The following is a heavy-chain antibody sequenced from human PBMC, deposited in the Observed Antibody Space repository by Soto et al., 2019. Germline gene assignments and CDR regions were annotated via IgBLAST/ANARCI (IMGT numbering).Heavy chain of an antibody. V-gene: IGHV4-59*08. CDR3: ARRSPSYYFDY. Sequence: QVQLQESGPGLVKPSETLSLTCSVSGGSISSYYWSWIRQPPGKGMDWIGYIYYSGSTNYNLSLKRLVTIPVDTSKNQFSLKLSSVTAADTAVYYCARRSPSYYFDYWGQGTLVTVSS. J-gene: IGHJ4*02. CDR1: GGSISSYY. CDR2: IYYSGST.